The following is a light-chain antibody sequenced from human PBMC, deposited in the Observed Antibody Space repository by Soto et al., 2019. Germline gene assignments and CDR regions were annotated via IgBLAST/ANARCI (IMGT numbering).Light chain of an antibody. V-gene: IGKV1-5*01. CDR3: LQYSSHSWT. J-gene: IGKJ1*01. CDR1: RSISDW. Sequence: DIQMTQSPSSLSPSVGDRVTITCRASRSISDWLAWYQQKPGKAPELLIFDASNLKSGVSSRFSGSGSGREFTLTISRLQPDDVATYYCLQYSSHSWTFGQGTKVDIK. CDR2: DAS.